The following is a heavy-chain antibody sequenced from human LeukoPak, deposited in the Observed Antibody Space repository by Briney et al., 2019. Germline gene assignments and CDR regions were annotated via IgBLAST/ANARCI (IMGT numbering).Heavy chain of an antibody. J-gene: IGHJ3*02. V-gene: IGHV4-30-2*01. CDR1: GGSISSGGYS. D-gene: IGHD6-6*01. CDR3: ARTSIAARRANAFDI. CDR2: IYHSGST. Sequence: SETLSLTCAVSGGSISSGGYSWSWIRQPPGKGLEWIGYIYHSGSTYYNPSLKSRVTISVDRSKNQFSLKLSSVTAADTAVYYCARTSIAARRANAFDIWGQGTMVTASS.